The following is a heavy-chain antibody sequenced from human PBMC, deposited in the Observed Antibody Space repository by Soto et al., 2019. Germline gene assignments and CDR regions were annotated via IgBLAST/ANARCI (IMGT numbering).Heavy chain of an antibody. CDR1: GGSICSYY. Sequence: SETLSLTCTVSGGSICSYYRSWIRQPPGKELEWIGYIYYSGSTNYNPSLKSRVTISVDTSKNQFSLKLSSVTAADTAVYYCARVWGGAFDFWGQGTMVTVSS. CDR2: IYYSGST. V-gene: IGHV4-59*01. CDR3: ARVWGGAFDF. D-gene: IGHD3-10*01. J-gene: IGHJ3*01.